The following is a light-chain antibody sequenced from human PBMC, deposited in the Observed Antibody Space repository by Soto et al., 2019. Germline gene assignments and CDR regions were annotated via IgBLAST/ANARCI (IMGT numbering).Light chain of an antibody. CDR2: DNN. V-gene: IGLV1-51*01. CDR1: SSNIGNNY. CDR3: GTWDSSLSVVV. J-gene: IGLJ2*01. Sequence: QSVLTQPPSVSAAPGQKVTISCSGSSSNIGNNYVSWYQQLPGTAPKLLIYDNNKRPSGIPDRFSGSKSGTSATLGITGLQTGDEADYYCGTWDSSLSVVVFGGGTQLPVL.